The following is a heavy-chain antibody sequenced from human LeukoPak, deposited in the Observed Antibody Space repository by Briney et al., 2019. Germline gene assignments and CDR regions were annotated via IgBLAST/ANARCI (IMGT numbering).Heavy chain of an antibody. Sequence: GGSLRLSCAASGFTFSSYGMHWVRQAPGKGLEYVSAISSNGGSTYYANSVKGRFTISRDNSKNTLYLQMGSLRAEDMAVYYCARDRLGCSSTSCHRGITWFDPWGQGTLVTVSS. CDR1: GFTFSSYG. D-gene: IGHD2-2*02. V-gene: IGHV3-64*01. CDR2: ISSNGGST. J-gene: IGHJ5*02. CDR3: ARDRLGCSSTSCHRGITWFDP.